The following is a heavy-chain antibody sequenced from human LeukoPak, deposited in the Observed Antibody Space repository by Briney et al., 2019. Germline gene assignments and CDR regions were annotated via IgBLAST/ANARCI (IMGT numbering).Heavy chain of an antibody. CDR1: GFTFSSYD. D-gene: IGHD3-22*01. V-gene: IGHV3-13*01. Sequence: GGSLRLSCAASGFTFSSYDMHWVRQATGKGLEWVSAIGTAGDTYYPGSVKGRFTISRENAKNSLYLQMNSLRAGDTAVYYCAKDSMIVVVIGFDYWGQGTLVTVSS. CDR2: IGTAGDT. J-gene: IGHJ4*02. CDR3: AKDSMIVVVIGFDY.